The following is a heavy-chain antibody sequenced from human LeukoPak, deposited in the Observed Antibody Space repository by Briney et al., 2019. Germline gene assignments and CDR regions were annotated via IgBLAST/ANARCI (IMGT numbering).Heavy chain of an antibody. CDR2: MNPNNGNT. Sequence: ASVKVSCKASGYTFTSYAMNWVRQASGQGLEWMGWMNPNNGNTGYAQKFQGRVTMTRDTSISTAYMELRGLRSEDTAVYYCVRDGEGAAISVNYWFDPWGQGTLVTVSS. CDR3: VRDGEGAAISVNYWFDP. D-gene: IGHD2-2*02. V-gene: IGHV1-8*02. J-gene: IGHJ5*02. CDR1: GYTFTSYA.